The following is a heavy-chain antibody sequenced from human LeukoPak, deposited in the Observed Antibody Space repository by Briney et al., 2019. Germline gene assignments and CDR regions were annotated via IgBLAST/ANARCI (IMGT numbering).Heavy chain of an antibody. CDR3: ATHGGAYWSGGSCVFYI. D-gene: IGHD2-15*01. J-gene: IGHJ3*02. CDR2: FHPEDGET. V-gene: IGHV1-24*01. Sequence: ASVTVSYMVSGYTLTELSKHWVRQAPGKGLEWMGGFHPEDGETIYAQKFQGRVTMTEDTSTDTAYMELSSLRSEDTAVYYCATHGGAYWSGGSCVFYIWGQGTMVTVSS. CDR1: GYTLTELS.